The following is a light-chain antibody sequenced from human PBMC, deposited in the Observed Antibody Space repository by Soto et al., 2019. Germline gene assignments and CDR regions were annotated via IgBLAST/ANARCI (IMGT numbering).Light chain of an antibody. CDR3: QSYDSSLSASV. CDR2: VNT. V-gene: IGLV1-40*01. CDR1: SSNIGTGFD. J-gene: IGLJ2*01. Sequence: QSVLTQPPSVSGAPGQRVIISCTGSSSNIGTGFDVHWYQQLPGTAPKLLIYVNTNRPSGVPDRFSGSKSGTSASLAITGLQAEDEADYYCQSYDSSLSASVFGGGTKLTVL.